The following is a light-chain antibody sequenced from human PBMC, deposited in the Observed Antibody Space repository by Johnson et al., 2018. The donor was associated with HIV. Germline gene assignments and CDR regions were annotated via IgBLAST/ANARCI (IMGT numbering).Light chain of an antibody. CDR1: SSNIGNNY. CDR2: DNN. Sequence: QSVLTQSPSVSAAPGQKVTISCSGSSSNIGNNYVSWYQQLPGTAPKLLIYDNNKLPSGIPDRFSGSKSGTSATLGITGLQTGDEADYYCGTWDSSLSAGVFGTGTKVTGL. CDR3: GTWDSSLSAGV. V-gene: IGLV1-51*01. J-gene: IGLJ1*01.